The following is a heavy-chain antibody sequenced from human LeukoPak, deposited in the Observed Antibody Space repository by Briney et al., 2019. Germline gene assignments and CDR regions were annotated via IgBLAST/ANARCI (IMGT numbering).Heavy chain of an antibody. Sequence: GASVEVSCKASGGAFSSYAISWVRQAPGQGLEWMGGIIPIFGTANYAQKFQGRVTITADESTSTAYMELSSLRSEDTAVYYCARSYCSSTSCPLDYYYYGMDVWGKGTTVTVSS. CDR1: GGAFSSYA. CDR3: ARSYCSSTSCPLDYYYYGMDV. CDR2: IIPIFGTA. V-gene: IGHV1-69*01. D-gene: IGHD2-2*01. J-gene: IGHJ6*04.